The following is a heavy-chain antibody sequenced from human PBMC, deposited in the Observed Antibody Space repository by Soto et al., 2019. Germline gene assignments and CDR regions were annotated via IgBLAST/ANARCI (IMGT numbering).Heavy chain of an antibody. D-gene: IGHD3-10*01. Sequence: GGSLRLSCAASGFTFSSYAMSWVRQAPGKGLEWVSAISGSGGSTYYADSVKGRFTISRDNSKNTLYLQMNSLRAEDTAVYYCAKGLDSGSSYYYYYYGMDVRGQGTTVTVSS. CDR3: AKGLDSGSSYYYYYYGMDV. CDR1: GFTFSSYA. J-gene: IGHJ6*02. CDR2: ISGSGGST. V-gene: IGHV3-23*01.